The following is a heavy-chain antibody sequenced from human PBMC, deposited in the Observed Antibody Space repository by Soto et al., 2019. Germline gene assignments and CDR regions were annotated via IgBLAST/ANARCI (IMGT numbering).Heavy chain of an antibody. CDR3: ARADAWALPGYRFDY. D-gene: IGHD3-16*02. J-gene: IGHJ4*02. CDR2: ISYDGSEK. Sequence: QAQLVESGGGVVQPGSSLRLSCAASGFTFSSYAMHWVRQAPGKGLEWVAVISYDGSEKHHADSVKGRFTISRDNSKNTLYLQMNSLRPEDTAVYYCARADAWALPGYRFDYWGQGTLITVSS. V-gene: IGHV3-30-3*01. CDR1: GFTFSSYA.